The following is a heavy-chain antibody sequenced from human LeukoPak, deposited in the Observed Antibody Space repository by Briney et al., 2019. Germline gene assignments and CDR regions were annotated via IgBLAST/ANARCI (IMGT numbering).Heavy chain of an antibody. CDR2: IYYSGST. CDR1: GGSISSSSYY. D-gene: IGHD5-18*01. V-gene: IGHV4-39*01. CDR3: ATLTGDTAMVRSAFDI. J-gene: IGHJ3*02. Sequence: PSETLSLTCTVSGGSISSSSYYWGWIPQPPGKGLEWIGSIYYSGSTYYNPSLKSRVTISVDTSKNQFSLKLSSVTAADTAVYYCATLTGDTAMVRSAFDIWGQGTMVTVSS.